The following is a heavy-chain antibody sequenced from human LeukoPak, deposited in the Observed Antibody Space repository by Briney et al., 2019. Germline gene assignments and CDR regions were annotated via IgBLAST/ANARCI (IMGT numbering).Heavy chain of an antibody. CDR3: VRDYFTDTDGYYEHYLDI. D-gene: IGHD3-22*01. CDR2: LYRGGST. V-gene: IGHV3-53*01. CDR1: GFSVGDNY. Sequence: GGSLRLSCEASGFSVGDNYMTWVRPAPGKGLEWVSVLYRGGSTIYADSVRGRFTISRDRDNNTLYLQMNDLRAEDTAVYYCVRDYFTDTDGYYEHYLDIWGQGTLVTVSS. J-gene: IGHJ4*02.